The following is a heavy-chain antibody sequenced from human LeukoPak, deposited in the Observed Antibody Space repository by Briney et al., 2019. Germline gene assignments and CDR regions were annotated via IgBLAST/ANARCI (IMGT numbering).Heavy chain of an antibody. CDR1: GFTFSSYS. J-gene: IGHJ4*02. V-gene: IGHV3-23*01. CDR3: AKDHYYGSGSQFAY. D-gene: IGHD3-10*01. CDR2: ISGSGGST. Sequence: GGSLRLSCAASGFTFSSYSMNWVRQAPGKGLEWVSAISGSGGSTYYADSVKGRFTISRDNSKNTLYLQMNSLRAEDTAVYYCAKDHYYGSGSQFAYWGQGTLVTVSS.